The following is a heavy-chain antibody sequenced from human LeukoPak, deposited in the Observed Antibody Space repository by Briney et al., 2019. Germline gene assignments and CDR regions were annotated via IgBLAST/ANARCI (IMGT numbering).Heavy chain of an antibody. CDR1: GGSFSGYY. J-gene: IGHJ4*02. CDR2: INHSGST. D-gene: IGHD3-16*01. V-gene: IGHV4-34*01. Sequence: SETLSLTCAVYGGSFSGYYWSWIRQPPGKGLEWIGEINHSGSTNYNPSLKRRVTISVDTSKNQFSLKLSSVTAADTAVYYCARGHYGYFDYWGQGTLVTVSS. CDR3: ARGHYGYFDY.